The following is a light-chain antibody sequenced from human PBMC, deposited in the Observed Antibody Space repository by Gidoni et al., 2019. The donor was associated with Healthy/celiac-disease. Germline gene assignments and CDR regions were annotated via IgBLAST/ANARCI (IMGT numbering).Light chain of an antibody. CDR2: EVS. J-gene: IGLJ1*01. CDR1: SSDVGGYNY. V-gene: IGLV2-14*01. CDR3: SSYTSSSPRV. Sequence: QSALPQPAPVSGSPGQSITISCTGTSSDVGGYNYVSWYQQHPGKAPKLMIYEVSNRPSGVPDRFSGSKSGNTASLTISGLQAEDEADYYCSSYTSSSPRVFGTGTKVTVL.